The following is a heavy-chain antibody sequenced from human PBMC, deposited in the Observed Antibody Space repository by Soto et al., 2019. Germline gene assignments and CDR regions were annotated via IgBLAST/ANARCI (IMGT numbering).Heavy chain of an antibody. Sequence: EVQLVESGGGLVQPGGSLRLSCAASGFTVSSNYMSWVRQAPGKGLEWVSVIYTGGSTFYADSVKGRFTISRDNSKNTVYLQMTSLRAEDTAVYYCAREGSGTFYTWGQGTLVTVSS. J-gene: IGHJ4*02. D-gene: IGHD3-10*01. CDR3: AREGSGTFYT. V-gene: IGHV3-66*01. CDR1: GFTVSSNY. CDR2: IYTGGST.